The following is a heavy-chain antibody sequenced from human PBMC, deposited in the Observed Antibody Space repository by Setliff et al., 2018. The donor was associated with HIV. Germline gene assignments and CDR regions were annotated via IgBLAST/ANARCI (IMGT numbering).Heavy chain of an antibody. CDR2: IYTSGGT. CDR1: GGSISSYY. D-gene: IGHD2-15*01. CDR3: ARVDCSGGSCCSPDY. J-gene: IGHJ4*02. V-gene: IGHV4-59*01. Sequence: PSETLSLTCTVSGGSISSYYWSWIRQPPGKGLEWIGYIYTSGGTNYNPSLKSRVTISLDTSKNRFSLNLTPVTAADTAVYYCARVDCSGGSCCSPDYWGQGTLVTVSS.